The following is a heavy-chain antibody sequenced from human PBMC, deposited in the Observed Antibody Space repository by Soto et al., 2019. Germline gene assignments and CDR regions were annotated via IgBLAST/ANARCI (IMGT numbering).Heavy chain of an antibody. V-gene: IGHV3-30*18. CDR3: AKDRWGDYGDLNLPGY. D-gene: IGHD4-17*01. J-gene: IGHJ4*02. CDR2: ISDDGSSK. CDR1: GFTFRSFG. Sequence: ESGGGVVQPERSLRISCAVSGFTFRSFGMHWVRQAPGKGLEWVAVISDDGSSKHYADSLKGRFTISRDNSNNTLYLQMDSLGPEDTAVYYCAKDRWGDYGDLNLPGYWGQGTLVTASS.